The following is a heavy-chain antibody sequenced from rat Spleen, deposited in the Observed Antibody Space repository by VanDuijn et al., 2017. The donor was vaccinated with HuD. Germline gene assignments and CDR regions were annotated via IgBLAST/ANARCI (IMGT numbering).Heavy chain of an antibody. J-gene: IGHJ3*01. CDR2: IIYDGGST. CDR3: ARQGYGDKPNWFAY. CDR1: GFTFSDYN. D-gene: IGHD1-9*01. Sequence: EVQLVESGGGLVQPGRSLKLSCAASGFTFSDYNMAWVRQASKKGLEWVATIIYDGGSTYYRDSVKGRFTISWDNAKSTLYLQMDRLRAEDTATYYCARQGYGDKPNWFAYWGQGTLVTVSS. V-gene: IGHV5-7*01.